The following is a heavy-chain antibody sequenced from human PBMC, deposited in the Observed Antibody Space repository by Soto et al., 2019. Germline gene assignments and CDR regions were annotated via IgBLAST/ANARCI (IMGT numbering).Heavy chain of an antibody. J-gene: IGHJ4*02. CDR1: GYTFTSYG. V-gene: IGHV1-18*01. D-gene: IGHD3-3*01. Sequence: ASVKVSCKASGYTFTSYGISWVRQAPGQGLELMGWISAYNGNTNYAQKHQGRVTMTTDISTSTAYMELRSLRSVDTAVYYCARVRGERSTYYFDYWGQGTLVTVSS. CDR3: ARVRGERSTYYFDY. CDR2: ISAYNGNT.